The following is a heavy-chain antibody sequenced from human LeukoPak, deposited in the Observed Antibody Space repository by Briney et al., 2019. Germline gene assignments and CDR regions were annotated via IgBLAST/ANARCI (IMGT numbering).Heavy chain of an antibody. Sequence: GGSLRLSCAASGFTFSNAWMSWVRQAPGKGLEWVGRIKSKTDGWTTDYAAPVKGRFTISRDDSKNTLYLQMNSLKTEDTAVYYCTTDTYSGSSHGGYWGQGTLVTVSS. J-gene: IGHJ4*02. CDR2: IKSKTDGWTT. CDR1: GFTFSNAW. V-gene: IGHV3-15*01. D-gene: IGHD1-26*01. CDR3: TTDTYSGSSHGGY.